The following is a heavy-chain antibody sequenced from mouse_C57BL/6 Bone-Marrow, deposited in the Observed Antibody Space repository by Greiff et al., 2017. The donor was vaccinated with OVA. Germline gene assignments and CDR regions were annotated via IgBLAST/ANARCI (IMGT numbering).Heavy chain of an antibody. CDR3: ARGEDY. Sequence: QVQLQQPGAELVMPGASVKLSCKASGYTFTSYWMHWVKQRPGQGLEWIGEIDPSDSYTNYTHKFKGKSTLTVDKSSSHAYMQLSSLTSEDSAVYYCARGEDYWGQGTSVTVSS. J-gene: IGHJ4*01. V-gene: IGHV1-69*01. CDR2: IDPSDSYT. CDR1: GYTFTSYW.